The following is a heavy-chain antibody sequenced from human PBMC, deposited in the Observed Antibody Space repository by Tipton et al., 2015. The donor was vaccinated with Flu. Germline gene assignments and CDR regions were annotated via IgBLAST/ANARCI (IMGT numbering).Heavy chain of an antibody. J-gene: IGHJ4*02. D-gene: IGHD3-22*01. CDR1: GGSISSGDYY. CDR3: ARVRSYYDSSGYYYAFDY. Sequence: LRLSCTVSGGSISSGDYYWSWIRQPPGKGLEWIGYIYYSGSTYYNPSLKSRVTISVDTSKNQFSLKLSSVTAADTAVYYCARVRSYYDSSGYYYAFDYWGQGTLVTVSS. CDR2: IYYSGST. V-gene: IGHV4-30-4*01.